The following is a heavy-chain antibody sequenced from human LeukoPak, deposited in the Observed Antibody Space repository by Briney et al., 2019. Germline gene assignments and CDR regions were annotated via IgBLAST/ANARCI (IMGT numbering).Heavy chain of an antibody. CDR1: GGTFSSYA. CDR3: ESETLTVVTTPTPDYYYMDV. CDR2: IIIIFGTA. V-gene: IGHV1-69*06. Sequence: ASVKVACMAAGGTFSSYAISWVRHPPGGGREWMGGIIIIFGTANYAQKWEGRVTITADISTSTAYMALSSLRSEDTAVYYCESETLTVVTTPTPDYYYMDVWGKGTTVTVSS. J-gene: IGHJ6*03. D-gene: IGHD4-11*01.